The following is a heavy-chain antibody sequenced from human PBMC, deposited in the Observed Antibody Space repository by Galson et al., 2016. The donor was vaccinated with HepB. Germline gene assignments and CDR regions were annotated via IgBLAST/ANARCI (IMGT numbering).Heavy chain of an antibody. Sequence: SCKASGFTFTNSAVQWVRLARGQRLEWIGWIVAVSGDTHYAQKFQERVTITRDTSTGTAYMELSSLRSDDTAVYYCAAFSGYCDRTSCFPSFDYWGQGTLVTVSS. D-gene: IGHD2-2*03. CDR1: GFTFTNSA. J-gene: IGHJ4*02. CDR3: AAFSGYCDRTSCFPSFDY. CDR2: IVAVSGDT. V-gene: IGHV1-58*01.